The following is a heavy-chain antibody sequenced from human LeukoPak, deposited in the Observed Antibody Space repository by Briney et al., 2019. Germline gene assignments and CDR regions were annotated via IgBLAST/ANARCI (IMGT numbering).Heavy chain of an antibody. CDR2: MRSSDDGR. CDR1: GFSFSSYA. Sequence: PGGSLRLSCATSGFSFSSYAMSWVRQAPGKGLEWLSAMRSSDDGRYYAASVRGRFTISRDTSRSTLYLQMNSLRAEDAAVYYCAKAPVTSCRGAFCYPFDYWGQGTLVTVSS. J-gene: IGHJ4*02. V-gene: IGHV3-23*01. D-gene: IGHD2-15*01. CDR3: AKAPVTSCRGAFCYPFDY.